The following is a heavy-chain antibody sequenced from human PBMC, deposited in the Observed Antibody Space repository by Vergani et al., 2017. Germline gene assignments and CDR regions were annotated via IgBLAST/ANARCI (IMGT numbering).Heavy chain of an antibody. D-gene: IGHD3-3*01. CDR3: AAYDFWSGYPEPAWFDP. CDR1: GFTFTSSA. V-gene: IGHV1-58*02. Sequence: QMQLVQSGPEVKKPGTSVKVSCKASGFTFTSSAMQWVRQARGQRLEWIGSIVVGSGNTNYAQKFQERVTITRDMSTSTAYMELSSLRSEDTAVYYCAAYDFWSGYPEPAWFDPWGQGTLVTVSS. CDR2: IVVGSGNT. J-gene: IGHJ5*02.